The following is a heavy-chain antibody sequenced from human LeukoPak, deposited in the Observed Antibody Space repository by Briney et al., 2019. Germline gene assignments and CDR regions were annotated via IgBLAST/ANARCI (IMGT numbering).Heavy chain of an antibody. D-gene: IGHD3-22*01. CDR1: GGSISSYY. V-gene: IGHV4-4*07. CDR2: IYTSGST. CDR3: ARDQTYCDSSGYSLYAFDI. Sequence: PSETLSLTCTVSGGSISSYYWSWIRQPAGKGLEWIGRIYTSGSTNYNPSLKSRVTMSVDTSKNQFSLKLSSVTAADTAVYYCARDQTYCDSSGYSLYAFDIWGQGTMVTVSS. J-gene: IGHJ3*02.